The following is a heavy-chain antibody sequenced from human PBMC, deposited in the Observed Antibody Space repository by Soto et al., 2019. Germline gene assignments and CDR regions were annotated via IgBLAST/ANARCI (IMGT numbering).Heavy chain of an antibody. J-gene: IGHJ4*02. CDR1: GYTFSGHY. CDR2: INPKTGGT. Sequence: VQLEQSGAEVKKPGASVKVSCKASGYTFSGHYMHWVRQAPGQAPEWMGWINPKTGGTKFAPKFQGRVTVTRDTAISSVYMEIFGLNSDDSAVYYCAKDGGPAFTFDHWGLGTLVIVSS. D-gene: IGHD6-25*01. CDR3: AKDGGPAFTFDH. V-gene: IGHV1-2*02.